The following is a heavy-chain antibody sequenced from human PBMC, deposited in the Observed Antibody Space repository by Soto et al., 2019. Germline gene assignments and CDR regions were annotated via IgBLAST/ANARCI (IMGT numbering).Heavy chain of an antibody. CDR2: SNSDGSST. V-gene: IGHV3-74*01. CDR3: ARELRCGNDRRYDN. CDR1: GFTFRSYW. J-gene: IGHJ4*02. Sequence: SLRLSCXASGFTFRSYWMHWGRQAPGKGLVWVSRSNSDGSSTSYADSVKGRFTISRDNAKNTLYLQMNSLRAEDAAVYYCARELRCGNDRRYDNWGQGTRVPVSS. D-gene: IGHD5-12*01.